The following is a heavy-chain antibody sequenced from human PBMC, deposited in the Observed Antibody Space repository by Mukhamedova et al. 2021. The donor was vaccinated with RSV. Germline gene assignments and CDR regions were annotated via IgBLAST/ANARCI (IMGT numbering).Heavy chain of an antibody. V-gene: IGHV3-23*01. CDR3: AKASVGYYMDV. J-gene: IGHJ6*03. D-gene: IGHD1-26*01. CDR2: ISGSGGST. Sequence: EWVSAISGSGGSTYYADSVKGRFTISRDNSKNTLYLQMNSLRAEDTAVYYCAKASVGYYMDVRGRGTTVNVSS.